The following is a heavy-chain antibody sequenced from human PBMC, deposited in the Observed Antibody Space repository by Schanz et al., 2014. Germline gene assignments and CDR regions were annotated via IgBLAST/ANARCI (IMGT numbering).Heavy chain of an antibody. CDR2: IHHSGSI. Sequence: QVQLQQWGAGLLKPSETLSLTCAVYGGPFSGYFWSWIRQSPGKGLQWIGEIHHSGSIIYNPSLRSGVPISMDTSKNQFFLKGPCVTAADTAVYYCARHLVNAYGMDVWGQGTAVTVSS. CDR1: GGPFSGYF. J-gene: IGHJ6*02. D-gene: IGHD3-3*02. CDR3: ARHLVNAYGMDV. V-gene: IGHV4-34*01.